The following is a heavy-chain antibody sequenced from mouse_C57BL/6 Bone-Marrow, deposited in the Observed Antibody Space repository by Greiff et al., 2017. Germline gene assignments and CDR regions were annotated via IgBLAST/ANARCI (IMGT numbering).Heavy chain of an antibody. V-gene: IGHV1-69*01. CDR1: GYTFTSYW. Sequence: QVQLQQPGAELVMPGASVKLSCKASGYTFTSYWMHRVKQRPGQGLEWIGEIDPSDSYTNYNQKFKGKSTLTVDKSSSTAYMQLSSLTSEDSAVYYCARNYGSSYDYFDYWGQGTTLTVSS. J-gene: IGHJ2*01. D-gene: IGHD1-1*01. CDR2: IDPSDSYT. CDR3: ARNYGSSYDYFDY.